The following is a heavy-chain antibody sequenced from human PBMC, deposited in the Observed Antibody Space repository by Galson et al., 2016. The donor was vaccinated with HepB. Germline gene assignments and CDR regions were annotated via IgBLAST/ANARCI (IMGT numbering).Heavy chain of an antibody. CDR2: INSDGSAT. J-gene: IGHJ4*02. CDR3: ARLYDSVWVGSYLDY. CDR1: GFTFRNHW. V-gene: IGHV3-74*01. D-gene: IGHD3-16*01. Sequence: SLRLSCAASGFTFRNHWMHWVRQAPGKGLVWVSRINSDGSATTYAESVQGRFTISRDNAENTLYLQMNSLRVEDTAVYYCARLYDSVWVGSYLDYWGQGTLVTVAS.